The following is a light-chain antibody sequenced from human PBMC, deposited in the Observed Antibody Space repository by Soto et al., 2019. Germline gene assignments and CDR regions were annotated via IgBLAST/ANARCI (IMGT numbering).Light chain of an antibody. Sequence: QSVLTQPPSVSGAPGQGITISCTGTRSNLGAGYDVHWYQQLPGAAPKLLSYANNKRPSGVLDRFSGSKSGTSASLAITGLHAEDEADYYCQSYDNSLSGAWVFGGGTKLTVL. CDR3: QSYDNSLSGAWV. J-gene: IGLJ3*02. V-gene: IGLV1-40*01. CDR2: ANN. CDR1: RSNLGAGYD.